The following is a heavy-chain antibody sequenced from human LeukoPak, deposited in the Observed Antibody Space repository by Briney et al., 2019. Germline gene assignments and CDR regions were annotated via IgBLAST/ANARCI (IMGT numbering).Heavy chain of an antibody. J-gene: IGHJ4*02. CDR1: GYSFTSYA. CDR3: ARGLYTSGWYMGY. D-gene: IGHD6-13*01. CDR2: INVRNGNT. V-gene: IGHV1-18*01. Sequence: ASVKVSCKTSGYSFTSYAMNWVRQAPGQGLEWMGWINVRNGNTKYGQKIQDRVTMTTDTSTTTVYMELRNLSSDDTAVYFCARGLYTSGWYMGYWGQGTLVTVSS.